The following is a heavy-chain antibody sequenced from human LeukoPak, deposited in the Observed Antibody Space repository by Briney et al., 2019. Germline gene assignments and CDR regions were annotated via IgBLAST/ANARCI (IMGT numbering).Heavy chain of an antibody. CDR3: AREEDYYGSGSYHY. Sequence: ASVKVSCKASGYTFTSYTMHWVRQAPGQRLEWMGWINAGNGNTKYSQKFQGRVTMTRNTSISTAYMELSSLRSEDTAVYCCAREEDYYGSGSYHYWGQGTLVTVSS. CDR1: GYTFTSYT. D-gene: IGHD3-10*01. J-gene: IGHJ4*02. V-gene: IGHV1-3*01. CDR2: INAGNGNT.